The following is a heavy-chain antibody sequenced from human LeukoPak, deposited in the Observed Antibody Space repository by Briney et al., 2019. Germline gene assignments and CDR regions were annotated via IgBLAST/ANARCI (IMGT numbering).Heavy chain of an antibody. J-gene: IGHJ4*02. CDR1: GFTFNSYA. V-gene: IGHV3-30*04. Sequence: GMSLRLSCAASGFTFNSYAMHWVRQAPGKGLECVTIISYDGSYKYYADSVKGRFTISRDNSKNTLYLQMNSLRAEDTAVYYCAKEYCSNSVCHSLDYWGQGTLVTVSS. D-gene: IGHD2-8*01. CDR3: AKEYCSNSVCHSLDY. CDR2: ISYDGSYK.